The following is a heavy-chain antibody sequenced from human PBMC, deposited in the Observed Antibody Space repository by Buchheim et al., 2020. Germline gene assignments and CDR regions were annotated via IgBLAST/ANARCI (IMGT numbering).Heavy chain of an antibody. CDR1: GFTFSDVW. Sequence: EVQLVESGGGLVKPGGCLRLSCAASGFTFSDVWMSWVRQAPGKGLEWVGRIKSKTAGETTDYAEPVKGRFSLSRDDSTNTLYLQMSSLKTEDTAVYFCITGVGGAPYTFFWGQGTL. D-gene: IGHD2-15*01. CDR3: ITGVGGAPYTFF. V-gene: IGHV3-15*01. J-gene: IGHJ4*02. CDR2: IKSKTAGETT.